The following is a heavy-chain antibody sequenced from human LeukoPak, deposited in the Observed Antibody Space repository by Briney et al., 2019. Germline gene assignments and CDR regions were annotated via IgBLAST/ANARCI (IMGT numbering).Heavy chain of an antibody. CDR2: FNGDGSNT. D-gene: IGHD6-13*01. V-gene: IGHV3-74*01. Sequence: GGSLRLSCAASGFTFSSYWMHWVRQAPGKGLVWVSRFNGDGSNTSYADSVKGRFMISRDNAKNTLYLQMNSLRAEDTAVYYCARVVSTSEDWGQRTLVTVSS. CDR3: ARVVSTSED. CDR1: GFTFSSYW. J-gene: IGHJ4*02.